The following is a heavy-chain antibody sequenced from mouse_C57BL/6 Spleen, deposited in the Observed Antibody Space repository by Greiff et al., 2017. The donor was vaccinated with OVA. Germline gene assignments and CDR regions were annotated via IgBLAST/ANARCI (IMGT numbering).Heavy chain of an antibody. J-gene: IGHJ2*01. Sequence: EVMLVESGGGLVKPGGSLKLSCAASGFTFSSYAMSWVRQTPGKRLEWVATISDGGSYTYYPDNVKGRFTISRDKAKNNLYLQMSHLKSEDTAMYYCARDECRDYWGQGTTLTVSS. V-gene: IGHV5-4*01. CDR1: GFTFSSYA. CDR3: ARDECRDY. CDR2: ISDGGSYT.